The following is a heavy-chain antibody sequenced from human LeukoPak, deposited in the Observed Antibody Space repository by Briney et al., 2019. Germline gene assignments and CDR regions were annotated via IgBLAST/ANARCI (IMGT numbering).Heavy chain of an antibody. CDR2: INPNSGGT. J-gene: IGHJ4*02. Sequence: ASVKVSCKASGYTFTGYYMHWVRQAPGQGLEWMGWINPNSGGTNYAQKFQGRVTMTRDTSISTAYMELSRLRSDDTAVYYCARDQGYDYVWGRYRYLFDYWGQGTLVTVSS. CDR1: GYTFTGYY. D-gene: IGHD3-16*02. CDR3: ARDQGYDYVWGRYRYLFDY. V-gene: IGHV1-2*02.